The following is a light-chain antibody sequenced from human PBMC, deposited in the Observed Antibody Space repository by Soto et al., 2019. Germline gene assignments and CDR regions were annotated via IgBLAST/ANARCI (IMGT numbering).Light chain of an antibody. J-gene: IGLJ2*01. V-gene: IGLV2-11*01. CDR2: DVS. CDR3: CSYAGRYTAV. CDR1: SSDVGGYNY. Sequence: QSALTQPRSVSGSPGQSVTISCTGTSSDVGGYNYVSWYQQHPGKAPKLMIYDVSKRPSGVPDRFSGSKSGNTASLTISGLQAEDEADYYGCSYAGRYTAVFGGGTKLTVL.